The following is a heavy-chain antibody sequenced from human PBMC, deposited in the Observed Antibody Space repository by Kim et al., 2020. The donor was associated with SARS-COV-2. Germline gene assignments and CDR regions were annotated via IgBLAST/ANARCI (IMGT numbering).Heavy chain of an antibody. J-gene: IGHJ6*02. V-gene: IGHV1-18*04. CDR2: ISAYNGNT. CDR3: AREGEACSSTSCYYYYYYGMDV. Sequence: ASVKVSCKASGYTFTSYGISWVRQAPGQGLEWMGWISAYNGNTNYAQKLQGRVTMTTDTSTSTAYMELRSLRSDDTAVYYCAREGEACSSTSCYYYYYYGMDVWGQGTTVTVSS. CDR1: GYTFTSYG. D-gene: IGHD2-2*01.